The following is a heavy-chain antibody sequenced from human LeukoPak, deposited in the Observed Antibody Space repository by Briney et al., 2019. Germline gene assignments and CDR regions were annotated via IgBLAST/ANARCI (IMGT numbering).Heavy chain of an antibody. CDR2: IRNKANSYII. CDR3: VRDAGWSLDP. Sequence: PGGSLRLSCAASGFIFSDHNMDWVRQAPGKGLEWVGRIRNKANSYIIEDAASVRGRFTISRDDSKNSLFLQMNGLRAEDTAVYYCVRDAGWSLDPWGQGTLVTVSS. D-gene: IGHD3-3*01. J-gene: IGHJ5*02. CDR1: GFIFSDHN. V-gene: IGHV3-72*01.